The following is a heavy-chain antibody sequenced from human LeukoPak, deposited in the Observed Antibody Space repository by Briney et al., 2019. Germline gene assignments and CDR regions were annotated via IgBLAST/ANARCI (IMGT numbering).Heavy chain of an antibody. V-gene: IGHV4-59*01. CDR2: IYYTRSA. CDR3: ARYSGYDGWFFDH. Sequence: SETLPLTCTVSGGSLSNFYWGWMRQSPEKGLVWCGYIYYTRSANYNPSLKSRVTIAVDASTKHCSLKLTSVTAADTALYYCARYSGYDGWFFDHWGQGSRVTVSS. CDR1: GGSLSNFY. D-gene: IGHD5-12*01. J-gene: IGHJ4*02.